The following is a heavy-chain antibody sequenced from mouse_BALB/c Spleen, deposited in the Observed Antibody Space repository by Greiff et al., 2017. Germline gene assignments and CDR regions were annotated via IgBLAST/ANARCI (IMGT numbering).Heavy chain of an antibody. CDR1: GYTFTSYW. CDR2: INPSTGYT. CDR3: ARDRATDWYFDV. Sequence: QVQLQQSGAELAKPGASVKMSCKASGYTFTSYWMHWVKQRPGQGLEWIGYINPSTGYTEYNQKFKDKATLTADKSSSTAYMQLSSLTSEDSAVYFYARDRATDWYFDVWGAGTTVTVSA. V-gene: IGHV1-7*01. D-gene: IGHD3-2*01. J-gene: IGHJ1*01.